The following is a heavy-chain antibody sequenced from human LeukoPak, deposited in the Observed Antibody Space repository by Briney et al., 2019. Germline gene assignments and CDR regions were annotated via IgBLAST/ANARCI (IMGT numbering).Heavy chain of an antibody. CDR3: ARGANYYDFWSGYYSSFYYMDV. V-gene: IGHV3-20*04. J-gene: IGHJ6*03. CDR1: GFPFDDYG. D-gene: IGHD3-3*01. CDR2: INWNGGST. Sequence: PGGSLRLSCAASGFPFDDYGMTWVRQAPGKGLEWVSGINWNGGSTGYADSVKGRFTISRDNAKNSLYLQMNSLRAEDTAVYYCARGANYYDFWSGYYSSFYYMDVWGKGTTVTVSS.